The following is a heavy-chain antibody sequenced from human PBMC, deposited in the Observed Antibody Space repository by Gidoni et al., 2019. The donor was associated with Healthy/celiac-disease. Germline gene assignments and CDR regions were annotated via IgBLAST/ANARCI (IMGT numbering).Heavy chain of an antibody. CDR3: ARHESSSWYYQGYYYYGMDV. V-gene: IGHV1-18*01. Sequence: QVKLVQSGAEVKKPGASVKVSCKGSGYTFTSYGIRWVRQAPGQGLEWMGWISAYNGNTNYAPKLQGRVTMTTDTSTSTAYMGLRSLRSDDTAVYYCARHESSSWYYQGYYYYGMDVWGQGTTVTVSS. CDR1: GYTFTSYG. CDR2: ISAYNGNT. D-gene: IGHD6-13*01. J-gene: IGHJ6*02.